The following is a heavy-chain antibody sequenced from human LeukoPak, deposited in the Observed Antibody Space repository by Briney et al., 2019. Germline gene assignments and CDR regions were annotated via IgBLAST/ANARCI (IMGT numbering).Heavy chain of an antibody. V-gene: IGHV3-21*06. CDR1: GFTFSIYS. Sequence: PGGSLRLSCAASGFTFSIYSVTWVRQAPGKGLEWVASISSTSSYIYYADSVRGRFAISRDNAQYLAYLQMNSLRAEDTAVYYCARESRRYGSGSYPPDYWGRGTLVTVSS. J-gene: IGHJ4*02. D-gene: IGHD3-10*01. CDR2: ISSTSSYI. CDR3: ARESRRYGSGSYPPDY.